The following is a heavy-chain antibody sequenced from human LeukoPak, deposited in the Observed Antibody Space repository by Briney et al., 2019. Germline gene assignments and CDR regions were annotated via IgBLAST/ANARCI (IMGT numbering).Heavy chain of an antibody. CDR3: ARRSSSLFYFDY. J-gene: IGHJ4*02. V-gene: IGHV4-59*08. D-gene: IGHD6-19*01. CDR1: GGSITSYY. Sequence: PSETLPLTCTVSGGSITSYYWSWIRQPPGKGQEWIGHIFYSGSTKYNPSLKSRVTISVDTSKNQFSLKLSSVTAADTAVYYCARRSSSLFYFDYWGQGTLVTVSS. CDR2: IFYSGST.